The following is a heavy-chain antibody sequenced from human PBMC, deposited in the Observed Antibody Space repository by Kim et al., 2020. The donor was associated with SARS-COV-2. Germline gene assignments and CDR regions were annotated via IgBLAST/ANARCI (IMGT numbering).Heavy chain of an antibody. CDR2: INHSGST. CDR3: ARRGPKYSYGYGGKKPEDY. Sequence: SETLSLTCAVYGGSFSGYYWSWIRQPPGKGLEWIGEINHSGSTNYNPSLKSRVTISVDTSKNQFSLKLSSVTAADTAVYYCARRGPKYSYGYGGKKPEDYWGQGTLVTVSS. CDR1: GGSFSGYY. J-gene: IGHJ4*02. D-gene: IGHD5-18*01. V-gene: IGHV4-34*01.